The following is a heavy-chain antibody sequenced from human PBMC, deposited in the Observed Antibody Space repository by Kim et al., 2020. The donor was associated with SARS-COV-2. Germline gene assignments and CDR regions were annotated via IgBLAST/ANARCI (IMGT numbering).Heavy chain of an antibody. CDR2: ICDSGDNT. Sequence: GGSLRLSCAASGFTFSNYGVGWVRQAPGKGLEWVSSICDSGDNTHYADSVKGRFIISRDNSKNTLFLQMNSLRAEDTAVYHCAKNLTTSCYNAFDIWGQG. V-gene: IGHV3-23*01. D-gene: IGHD2-2*02. CDR3: AKNLTTSCYNAFDI. J-gene: IGHJ3*02. CDR1: GFTFSNYG.